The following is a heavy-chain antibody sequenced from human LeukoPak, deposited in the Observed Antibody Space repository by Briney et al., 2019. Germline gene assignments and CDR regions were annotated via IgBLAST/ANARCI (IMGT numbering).Heavy chain of an antibody. V-gene: IGHV3-23*01. Sequence: PGGSLRLSCAASGFTFSSYAMSWVRQAPGKGLEWVSAISGSGGSTYYADSVKGRFTISRDNSKNTLYLQMNSLRAEDTAVYYRAKDHFLQLVPYYFDYWGQGTLVTVSS. CDR2: ISGSGGST. CDR3: AKDHFLQLVPYYFDY. J-gene: IGHJ4*02. CDR1: GFTFSSYA. D-gene: IGHD6-13*01.